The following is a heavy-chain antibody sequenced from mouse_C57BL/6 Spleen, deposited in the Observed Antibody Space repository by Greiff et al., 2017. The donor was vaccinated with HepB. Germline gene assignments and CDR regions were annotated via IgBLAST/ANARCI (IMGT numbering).Heavy chain of an antibody. CDR1: GFTFSSYA. Sequence: EVKLVESGGGLVKPGGSLKLSCAASGFTFSSYAMSWVRQTPEKRLEWVATISDGGSYTYYPDNVKGRFTLSRDNAKNNLYLQMSHLKSEDTAMYYCAREGDYDYYFDYWGQGTTLTVSS. CDR2: ISDGGSYT. CDR3: AREGDYDYYFDY. D-gene: IGHD2-4*01. J-gene: IGHJ2*01. V-gene: IGHV5-4*01.